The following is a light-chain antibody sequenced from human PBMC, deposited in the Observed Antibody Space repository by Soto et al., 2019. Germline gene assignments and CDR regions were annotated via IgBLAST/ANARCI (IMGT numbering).Light chain of an antibody. CDR1: QSISNY. J-gene: IGKJ4*01. V-gene: IGKV3-11*01. Sequence: EIVLTQSPATLSLSPGERSTLSCRASQSISNYLAWYQHKPGQAPRLLIYDASNRATGIPARFSGSGSGTDFTLTISSLEPEDFAVYYCQQRNNFGFGGGTKVEIK. CDR2: DAS. CDR3: QQRNNFG.